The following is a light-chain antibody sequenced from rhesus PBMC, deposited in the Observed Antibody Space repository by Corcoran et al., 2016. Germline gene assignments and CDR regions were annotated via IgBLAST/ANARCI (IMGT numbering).Light chain of an antibody. CDR1: QRINIW. CDR2: QAA. J-gene: IGKJ1*01. Sequence: DIQMTQSPSPLSASVGDTVPIPCRADQRINIWVDWVQQEPGKPPKLLIFQAASLQSGVPSRLSGHGSGTDFPLPISSLQSEDFATYYCQQYSSSPPTFGRGTKVEIK. V-gene: IGKV1-22*01. CDR3: QQYSSSPPT.